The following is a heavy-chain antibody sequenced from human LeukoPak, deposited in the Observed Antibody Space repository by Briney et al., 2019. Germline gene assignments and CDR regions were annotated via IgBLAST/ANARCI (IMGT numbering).Heavy chain of an antibody. CDR1: GFTFSSYA. V-gene: IGHV3-23*01. J-gene: IGHJ4*02. CDR2: ISGSGSST. Sequence: GGSLRLSCAASGFTFSSYAMSWVRQAPGKGLEWLSSISGSGSSTYYADSVKGRFTISRDNSKNTLYVQMNRLRAEDTAVYSCAKGLQWELPFDFWGQGTLVTASS. D-gene: IGHD1-26*01. CDR3: AKGLQWELPFDF.